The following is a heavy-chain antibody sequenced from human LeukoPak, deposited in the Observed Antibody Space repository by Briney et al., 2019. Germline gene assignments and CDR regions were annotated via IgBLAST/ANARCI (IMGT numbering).Heavy chain of an antibody. J-gene: IGHJ4*02. Sequence: GGSLGLSCAASGFTFSSYAMHWVRQAPGKGLEYVSAISSNGGSTYYANSVKGRFTISRDNSKNTLYLQMGSLRAEDMAVYYCARVGVTVTLDYWGQGTLVTVSS. D-gene: IGHD4-11*01. CDR1: GFTFSSYA. CDR2: ISSNGGST. V-gene: IGHV3-64*01. CDR3: ARVGVTVTLDY.